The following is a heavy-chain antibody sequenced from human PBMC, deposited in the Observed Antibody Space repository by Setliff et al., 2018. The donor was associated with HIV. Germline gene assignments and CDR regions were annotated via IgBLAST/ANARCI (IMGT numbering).Heavy chain of an antibody. CDR2: IYTSGST. Sequence: SETLSLTCTVSGGSISSGSYYWSWIRQPAGKGLEWIGRIYTSGSTNYNPSLKSRVTMSVDTSKNQFSLKLSSVTAADTAVYYCARDEWLLDWSFDLWGRGTLVTVSS. CDR1: GGSISSGSYY. J-gene: IGHJ2*01. CDR3: ARDEWLLDWSFDL. D-gene: IGHD3-3*01. V-gene: IGHV4-61*02.